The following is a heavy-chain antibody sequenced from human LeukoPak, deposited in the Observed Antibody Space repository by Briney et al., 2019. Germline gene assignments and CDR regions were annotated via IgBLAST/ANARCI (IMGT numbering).Heavy chain of an antibody. J-gene: IGHJ4*02. CDR2: IKSKTDGGTT. Sequence: PGGSLRLSCAASGFTFSNAWMSWVRQAPGKGLEWVGRIKSKTDGGTTDYAAPVKGRFTISRDDSKNTLYLQMNSLKTEDTAVYYCTTYCSSTSCYRLDYWGQGTLVTVSS. CDR3: TTYCSSTSCYRLDY. CDR1: GFTFSNAW. V-gene: IGHV3-15*01. D-gene: IGHD2-2*01.